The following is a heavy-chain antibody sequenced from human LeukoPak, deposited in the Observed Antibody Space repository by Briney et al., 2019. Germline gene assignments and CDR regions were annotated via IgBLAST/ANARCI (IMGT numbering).Heavy chain of an antibody. D-gene: IGHD2-2*01. J-gene: IGHJ3*02. CDR1: GFTFSSFR. CDR3: ARDCSSTSCYALDI. CDR2: IKQDGSEK. V-gene: IGHV3-7*01. Sequence: SGGSLRLSCAVSGFTFSSFRMNWVRQAPGKGLEWVANIKQDGSEKYYVDSVKGRFTTSRDSAKNSLYLQMNSLRAEDTAVYYCARDCSSTSCYALDIWGQGTMVTVSS.